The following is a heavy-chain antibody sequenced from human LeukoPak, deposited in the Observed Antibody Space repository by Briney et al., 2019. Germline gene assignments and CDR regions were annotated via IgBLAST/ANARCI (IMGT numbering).Heavy chain of an antibody. D-gene: IGHD3-22*01. CDR3: ARATYYYDSSGYYFDY. V-gene: IGHV3-21*01. J-gene: IGHJ4*02. Sequence: GGSLRLSCVASGFTFSNYVMNWVRQAPGKGLEWVSSISSSSSYIYYADSVKGQFTISRDNAKNSLYLQMNSLRAEDTAVYYCARATYYYDSSGYYFDYWGQGTLVTVSS. CDR2: ISSSSSYI. CDR1: GFTFSNYV.